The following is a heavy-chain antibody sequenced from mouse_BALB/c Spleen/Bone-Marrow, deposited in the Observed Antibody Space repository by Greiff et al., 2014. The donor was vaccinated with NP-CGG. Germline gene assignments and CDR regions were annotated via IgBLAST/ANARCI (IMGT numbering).Heavy chain of an antibody. CDR2: ISDGGGYT. Sequence: DVMLVESGGGLVKPGGSLKLSCAASGFTFSDYYMYWVRQTPEKRLEWVATISDGGGYTYYPDSVWGRFTISRDNAKNNLYLQMSSPKSEDTAMYYCARSGERYGAMDYWGQGTSVTVFS. J-gene: IGHJ4*01. CDR1: GFTFSDYY. V-gene: IGHV5-4*02. CDR3: ARSGERYGAMDY. D-gene: IGHD2-10*02.